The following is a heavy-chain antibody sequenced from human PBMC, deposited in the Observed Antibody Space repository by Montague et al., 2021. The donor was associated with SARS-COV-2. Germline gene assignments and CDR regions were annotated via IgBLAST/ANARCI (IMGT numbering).Heavy chain of an antibody. Sequence: SETLSLTCTVSGGSISSSSYYWGWIRQPPGKGLEWIGSIYYSGSTYYNPSLKSRVTISVDTSKNQFSLKLSSVTAADTAVYYCARDTAPSITISGVVIRSQTPRYYYDGMDVWGQGTTVTVSS. CDR2: IYYSGST. CDR1: GGSISSSSYY. CDR3: ARDTAPSITISGVVIRSQTPRYYYDGMDV. V-gene: IGHV4-39*07. J-gene: IGHJ6*02. D-gene: IGHD3-3*01.